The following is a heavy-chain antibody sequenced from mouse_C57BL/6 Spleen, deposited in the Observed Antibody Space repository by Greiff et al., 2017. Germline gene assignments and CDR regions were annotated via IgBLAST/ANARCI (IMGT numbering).Heavy chain of an antibody. CDR2: IYPGSGST. J-gene: IGHJ1*03. D-gene: IGHD1-1*01. Sequence: VQLQQPGAELVKPGASVKMSCKASGYTFTSYWITWVKQRPGQGLEWIGDIYPGSGSTNYNEKFKSKATLTVDTSSSTAYMQLSSLTSEDSAVYYCARGDDGSSYGYFDVWGTGTTVTVSS. CDR3: ARGDDGSSYGYFDV. CDR1: GYTFTSYW. V-gene: IGHV1-55*01.